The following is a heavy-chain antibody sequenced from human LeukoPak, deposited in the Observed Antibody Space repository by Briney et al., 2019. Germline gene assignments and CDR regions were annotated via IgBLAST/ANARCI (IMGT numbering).Heavy chain of an antibody. J-gene: IGHJ4*02. V-gene: IGHV3-66*01. Sequence: GGSLILSCAVSGFTVSSNYMSWVRQAPGKGLEWVSVIYSGGSTYYADSVKGRFTISRDNSKNTLYLQMNSLRAEDTAVYYCARTAYCSSTSCYQGAFDYWGQGTLVTVSS. CDR2: IYSGGST. CDR3: ARTAYCSSTSCYQGAFDY. D-gene: IGHD2-2*01. CDR1: GFTVSSNY.